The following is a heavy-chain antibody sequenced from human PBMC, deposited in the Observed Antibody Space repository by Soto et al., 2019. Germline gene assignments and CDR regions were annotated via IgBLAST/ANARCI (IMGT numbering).Heavy chain of an antibody. CDR3: ARVLRFLEWLIPPYGMDV. D-gene: IGHD3-3*01. CDR1: GFTFSSYS. Sequence: GGSLRLSCAASGFTFSSYSMNWVRQAPGKGLEWVSYISSSSSTIYYADSVKGRFTISRDNAKNSLYLQMNSLRDEDTAVYYCARVLRFLEWLIPPYGMDVWGQGTTVTVSS. CDR2: ISSSSSTI. V-gene: IGHV3-48*02. J-gene: IGHJ6*02.